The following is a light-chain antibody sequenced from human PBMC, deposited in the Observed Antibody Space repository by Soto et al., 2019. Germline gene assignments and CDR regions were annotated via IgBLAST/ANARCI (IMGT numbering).Light chain of an antibody. CDR3: QQRSDWPYT. Sequence: EIVLTQSPATLSLSPGERATLSCRASQSVSSYLAWYQQKPGQAPRLLIYDASNRATGIPARFSGRGSGTDFTLTISSLEPEDFAVYYCQQRSDWPYTFGQGTKLEMK. V-gene: IGKV3-11*01. CDR2: DAS. J-gene: IGKJ2*01. CDR1: QSVSSY.